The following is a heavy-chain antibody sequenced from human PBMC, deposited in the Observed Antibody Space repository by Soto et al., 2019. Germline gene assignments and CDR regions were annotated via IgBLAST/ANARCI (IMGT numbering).Heavy chain of an antibody. CDR3: ARDLRAHDAFDI. CDR2: IYSGGST. CDR1: GFTVSSNY. V-gene: IGHV3-66*01. D-gene: IGHD4-17*01. J-gene: IGHJ3*02. Sequence: GGSLRLSCAASGFTVSSNYMSWVRQAPGKGLEWVSVIYSGGSTYYADSVKGRFTISRDNSKNTLYLQMNSLRAEDTAVYYCARDLRAHDAFDIWGQGTMVTVSS.